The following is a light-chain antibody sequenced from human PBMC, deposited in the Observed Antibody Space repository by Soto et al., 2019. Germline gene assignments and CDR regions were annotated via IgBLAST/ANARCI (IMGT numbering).Light chain of an antibody. CDR1: QSLLHSNGYNY. J-gene: IGKJ1*01. CDR2: LGS. Sequence: DIVMTQSPLSLPVTPGEPASISCRSSQSLLHSNGYNYLDWYLQKPGQSPQLLIYLGSNRASGVPDRFSGSRSGTDFTLTISSLQPDDFATYYCQQYSSYSTFGQGTKVDIK. V-gene: IGKV2-28*01. CDR3: QQYSSYST.